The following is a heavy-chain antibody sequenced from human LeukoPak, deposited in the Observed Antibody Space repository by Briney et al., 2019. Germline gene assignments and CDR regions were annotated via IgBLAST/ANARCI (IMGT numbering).Heavy chain of an antibody. D-gene: IGHD3-22*01. V-gene: IGHV3-23*01. Sequence: GGFLRLSCAASGFTFNIYSMSWVRQAPGKGLEWVSSITSSGDATFYADSVKDRFTISRDNSKNMLYLQMSRLRAEDTAVYYCAKDRPNYHESNGHYYRPNGDYWGQGTLVTVSS. CDR1: GFTFNIYS. CDR3: AKDRPNYHESNGHYYRPNGDY. J-gene: IGHJ4*02. CDR2: ITSSGDAT.